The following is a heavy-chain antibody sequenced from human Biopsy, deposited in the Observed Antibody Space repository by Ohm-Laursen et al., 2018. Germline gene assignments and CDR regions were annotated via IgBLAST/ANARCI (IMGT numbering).Heavy chain of an antibody. CDR3: ARDRIAYCTATSCDNFGLDV. J-gene: IGHJ6*02. D-gene: IGHD2-8*02. Sequence: SDTLSLTCAVSSASINLYYWGWIRQSPGKGLEWIGYINHSGHTNYNPSLKSRLTMSVDTSKNQFSLKLTSVTAADTAVYCCARDRIAYCTATSCDNFGLDVWGQGTTVTVSS. CDR2: INHSGHT. V-gene: IGHV4-59*01. CDR1: SASINLYY.